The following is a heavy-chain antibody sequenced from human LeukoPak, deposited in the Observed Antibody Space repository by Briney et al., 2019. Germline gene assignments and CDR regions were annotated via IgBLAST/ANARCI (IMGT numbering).Heavy chain of an antibody. CDR1: GYTFTSYY. V-gene: IGHV1-46*01. Sequence: ASVKVSCKASGYTFTSYYMHWVRQAPGQGLEWMGIINPSGGSTSYAQKFPGRVTMTRDTSTSTVYMELSSLRSEDTAVYYCARGPRVVYYDSSGYYYGPFDYWGQGTLVTVSS. D-gene: IGHD3-22*01. CDR3: ARGPRVVYYDSSGYYYGPFDY. J-gene: IGHJ4*02. CDR2: INPSGGST.